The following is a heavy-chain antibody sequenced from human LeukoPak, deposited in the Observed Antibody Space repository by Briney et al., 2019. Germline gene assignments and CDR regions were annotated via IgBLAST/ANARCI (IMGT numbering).Heavy chain of an antibody. CDR1: GFTFSSYE. CDR2: ITSSGRNI. CDR3: ARGGSNSLYYLDC. J-gene: IGHJ4*02. Sequence: PGGSLRLSCAASGFTFSSYEMNWVRQAPGKGLEWVPSITSSGRNIYYADSLKGRFTISRDNAKNSLYLQMNSLRAEDTAVYYCARGGSNSLYYLDCWGQGTLVTLSS. D-gene: IGHD1-26*01. V-gene: IGHV3-48*03.